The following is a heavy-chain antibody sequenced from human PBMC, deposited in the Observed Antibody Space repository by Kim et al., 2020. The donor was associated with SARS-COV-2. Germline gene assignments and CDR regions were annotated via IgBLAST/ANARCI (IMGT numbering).Heavy chain of an antibody. CDR3: ATITLSSSWTYYFDY. Sequence: DSVKRRFTISRDNAKNSLYLQMNSLRAEDTAVYYCATITLSSSWTYYFDYWGQGTLVTVSS. D-gene: IGHD6-13*01. V-gene: IGHV3-21*01. J-gene: IGHJ4*02.